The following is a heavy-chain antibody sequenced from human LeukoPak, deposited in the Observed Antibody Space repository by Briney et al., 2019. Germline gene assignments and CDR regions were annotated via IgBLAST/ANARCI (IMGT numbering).Heavy chain of an antibody. D-gene: IGHD2/OR15-2a*01. CDR2: ISGSGDTA. CDR3: TRTGVARSTFYFDY. V-gene: IGHV3-11*01. J-gene: IGHJ4*02. Sequence: GGSLRLSCAASGFTFRDYYMSWVRQAPGKGLEWVSDISGSGDTAYYADSVKGRFTISRDDANNSLYLQMNSLRAEDTAIYYCTRTGVARSTFYFDYWGQGDLVTVSS. CDR1: GFTFRDYY.